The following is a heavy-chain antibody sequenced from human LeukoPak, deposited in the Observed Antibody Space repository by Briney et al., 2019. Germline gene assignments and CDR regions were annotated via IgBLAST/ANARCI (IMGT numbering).Heavy chain of an antibody. CDR2: ISGSGGST. CDR1: GFTFSSYA. J-gene: IGHJ4*02. CDR3: AKGKEPSPVAGLFDY. V-gene: IGHV3-23*01. D-gene: IGHD6-19*01. Sequence: GSLRLSCAASGFTFSSYAMSWVRQAPGKGLEWVSAISGSGGSTYYADSVKGRFTISRDNSKNTLYLQMNSLRAEDTAVYYCAKGKEPSPVAGLFDYWGQGTLVTVSS.